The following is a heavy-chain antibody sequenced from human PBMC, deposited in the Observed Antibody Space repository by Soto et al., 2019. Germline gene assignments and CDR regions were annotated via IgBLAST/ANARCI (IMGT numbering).Heavy chain of an antibody. V-gene: IGHV3-23*01. D-gene: IGHD2-15*01. CDR1: GFTFSSYA. CDR3: AKDFGGRVWFDP. Sequence: PVGSLRLACAASGFTFSSYAMSWGRQAPGKGLEWVSAISGSGGSTYYADSVKGRFTTSRDNSKNTLYLQMNRLRAERTAVYYCAKDFGGRVWFDPWGDGTLVTVSS. J-gene: IGHJ5*02. CDR2: ISGSGGST.